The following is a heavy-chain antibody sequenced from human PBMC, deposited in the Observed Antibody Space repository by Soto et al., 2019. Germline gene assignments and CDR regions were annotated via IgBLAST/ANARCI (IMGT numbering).Heavy chain of an antibody. Sequence: ASVKVSCKASGYTFTSYGISWVRQAPGQGLEWMGWISAYNGNTNYAQKLQGRVTMTTDTSTSTAYMELRSLRSDDTAVYYCARDIVVVVAATSGDWFDPWGQGTLVTVS. V-gene: IGHV1-18*01. D-gene: IGHD2-15*01. CDR3: ARDIVVVVAATSGDWFDP. CDR2: ISAYNGNT. CDR1: GYTFTSYG. J-gene: IGHJ5*02.